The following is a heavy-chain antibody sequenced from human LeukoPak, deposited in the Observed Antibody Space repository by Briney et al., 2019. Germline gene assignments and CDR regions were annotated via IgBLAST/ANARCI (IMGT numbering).Heavy chain of an antibody. CDR3: ARLYDYVWGSCRHNWFDP. CDR2: IYTSGST. J-gene: IGHJ5*02. CDR1: AGSISSYY. V-gene: IGHV4-4*07. Sequence: SETLSLTCTVSAGSISSYYWSWIRQPAGKGLEWIGRIYTSGSTNYNPSLKSRVTMSVDTSKNQFSLKLSSVTAADTAVYYCARLYDYVWGSCRHNWFDPWGQGTLVTVSS. D-gene: IGHD3-16*02.